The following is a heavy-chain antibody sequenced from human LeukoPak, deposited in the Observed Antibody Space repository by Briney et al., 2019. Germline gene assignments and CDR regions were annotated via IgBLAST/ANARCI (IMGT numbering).Heavy chain of an antibody. Sequence: GGSLRLSCAASGFTFSRYWMHWVRQAPGKGLVWVSRINSDARRTNYADSVKGRFTISRDNAKNTLYLHMNSLRAEDTAVYYCTANWFDPWGQGTLVTVSS. CDR2: INSDARRT. CDR3: TANWFDP. V-gene: IGHV3-74*01. J-gene: IGHJ5*02. CDR1: GFTFSRYW.